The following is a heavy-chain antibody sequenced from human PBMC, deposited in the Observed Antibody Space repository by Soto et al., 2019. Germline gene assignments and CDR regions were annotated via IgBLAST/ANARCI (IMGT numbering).Heavy chain of an antibody. D-gene: IGHD3-22*01. CDR1: GFTFSSYS. J-gene: IGHJ3*02. CDR3: ARVVSSGYLLFFDI. V-gene: IGHV3-48*01. Sequence: PGGSLRLSCAASGFTFSSYSMNWVRQAPGKGLEWVSYISSSSSTIYYADSVKGRFTISRDNAKNSLYLQMNSLRAEDTAVYYCARVVSSGYLLFFDIWGQGTMVTVSS. CDR2: ISSSSSTI.